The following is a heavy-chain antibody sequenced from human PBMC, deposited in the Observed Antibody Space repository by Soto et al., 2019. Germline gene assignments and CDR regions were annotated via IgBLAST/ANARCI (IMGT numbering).Heavy chain of an antibody. V-gene: IGHV4-31*03. CDR1: GGSINSGGYY. Sequence: QVQLQESGPGLVKPSQTLSLTCTVSGGSINSGGYYWSWIRQHPGKGLEWIGYIYYSGSTYYNPSLTSRVTISIDTSKNQFSLRLSSLTAADTAVYYCTRQRDGYNYRYFDYWGQGTLVTVSS. J-gene: IGHJ4*02. D-gene: IGHD5-12*01. CDR3: TRQRDGYNYRYFDY. CDR2: IYYSGST.